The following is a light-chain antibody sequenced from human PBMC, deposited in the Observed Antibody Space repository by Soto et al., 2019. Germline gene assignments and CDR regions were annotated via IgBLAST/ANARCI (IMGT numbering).Light chain of an antibody. CDR3: QQYYSTPRT. CDR1: QSVLYSSNNKNY. J-gene: IGKJ1*01. Sequence: EIVMAQCPDTLSMSVVAGATIKSKSSQSVLYSSNNKNYLAWYQQKPGQPPKXIIYWASTRESGVPDRFSGSGSGTDFTLTISSLQAEDVAVYYCQQYYSTPRTFGQGTKVDI. V-gene: IGKV4-1*01. CDR2: WAS.